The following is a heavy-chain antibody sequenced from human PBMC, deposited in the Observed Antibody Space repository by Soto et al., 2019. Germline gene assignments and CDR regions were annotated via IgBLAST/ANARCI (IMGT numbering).Heavy chain of an antibody. CDR2: IYSDRST. Sequence: EVQLVESGGGLVQPGGSLRLSCAASGFTVSSNYMSWFRQAPGKGLEWVSVIYSDRSTYYADSVKGRFTISTDTSKNTVYLQLNSLRAEYTAVYYCASTFRSSWSPRDYWGQGTLVTVSS. CDR3: ASTFRSSWSPRDY. V-gene: IGHV3-66*01. J-gene: IGHJ4*02. D-gene: IGHD6-13*01. CDR1: GFTVSSNY.